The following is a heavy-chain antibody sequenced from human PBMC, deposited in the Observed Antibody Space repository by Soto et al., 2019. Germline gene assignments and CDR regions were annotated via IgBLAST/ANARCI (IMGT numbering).Heavy chain of an antibody. D-gene: IGHD2-8*01. V-gene: IGHV3-23*01. CDR1: GFTFSTYA. CDR3: AKDRQPDGLWPFDH. J-gene: IGHJ4*02. Sequence: GGSLRLSCAASGFTFSTYAMSWVRQAPGGGLERVTGLFGSGRGISYADSVKGRFTNSRDNPNNMLNLQMHSLRVEDTAVYYCAKDRQPDGLWPFDHWGQGTLVTVSS. CDR2: LFGSGRGI.